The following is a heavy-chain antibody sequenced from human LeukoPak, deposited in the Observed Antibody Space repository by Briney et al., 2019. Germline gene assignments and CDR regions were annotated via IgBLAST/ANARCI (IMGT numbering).Heavy chain of an antibody. D-gene: IGHD4-11*01. CDR2: IWSDATNR. CDR1: GFIFSHYG. CDR3: ARDAQRGFDYSNSLQY. V-gene: IGHV3-33*01. Sequence: TGGSLRLSCAASGFIFSHYGMHWVRQAPGKGLEWVAVIWSDATNRFYAASVKGRFTISRDNSQNTLFLQMDTLRAEDTAIYYCARDAQRGFDYSNSLQYWGHGTPVTVSS. J-gene: IGHJ4*01.